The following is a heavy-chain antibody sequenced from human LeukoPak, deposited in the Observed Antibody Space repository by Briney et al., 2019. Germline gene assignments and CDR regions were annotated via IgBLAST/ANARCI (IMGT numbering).Heavy chain of an antibody. D-gene: IGHD3-22*01. Sequence: PSETLSLTCVVSGGSISSYYWSWIRQPPGKGLEWIGYIYYSGSTNYNPSLKSRVTISVDTSKNQFSLKLSSVTAADTAVYYCARESPVFAYYYDSSGYTDAFDIWGQGTMVTVSS. CDR1: GGSISSYY. J-gene: IGHJ3*02. V-gene: IGHV4-59*01. CDR3: ARESPVFAYYYDSSGYTDAFDI. CDR2: IYYSGST.